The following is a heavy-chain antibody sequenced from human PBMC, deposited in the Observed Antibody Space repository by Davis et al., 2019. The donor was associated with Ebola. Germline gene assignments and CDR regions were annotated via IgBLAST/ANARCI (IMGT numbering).Heavy chain of an antibody. CDR3: ARAPESRRDIVVGVTATVGWLDP. Sequence: AASVKVSCKASGYTFSSYAIHWVRQAPGQRLEWMGWINAGNGNTKFSQKFQHRLTITRDTSASTAYMELSSLRFEDTAVYYCARAPESRRDIVVGVTATVGWLDPWGQGTLVTVSS. CDR2: INAGNGNT. J-gene: IGHJ5*02. CDR1: GYTFSSYA. V-gene: IGHV1-3*01. D-gene: IGHD2-15*01.